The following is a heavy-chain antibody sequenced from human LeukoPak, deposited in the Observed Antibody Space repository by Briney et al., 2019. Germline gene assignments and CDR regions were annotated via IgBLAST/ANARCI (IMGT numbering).Heavy chain of an antibody. J-gene: IGHJ6*02. CDR1: GGSFSGYY. V-gene: IGHV4-34*01. CDR2: INHSGST. CDR3: ARTVPAPRYYYYGMDA. Sequence: SETLSLTCAVYGGSFSGYYWSWIRQPPGKGLEWIGEINHSGSTNYNPSLKSRVTISVDTSKNQFSLKLSSVTAADTAVYYCARTVPAPRYYYYGMDAWGQGTTVTVSS. D-gene: IGHD2-2*01.